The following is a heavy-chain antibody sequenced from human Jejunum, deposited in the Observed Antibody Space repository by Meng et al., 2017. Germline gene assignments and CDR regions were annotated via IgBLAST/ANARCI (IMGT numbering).Heavy chain of an antibody. Sequence: EVQMVESGGGLVQPGGSLRLSCAASGFTFSSYWMHWVRQVPGKGLVWVSRMYTSGSSPTYADSVKGRFTISRDNSKNTLYLQMNSLRAEDTAVYYCAKDKYSSGWYFDYWGQGTLVTVSS. CDR1: GFTFSSYW. D-gene: IGHD6-19*01. V-gene: IGHV3-74*03. J-gene: IGHJ4*02. CDR2: MYTSGSSP. CDR3: AKDKYSSGWYFDY.